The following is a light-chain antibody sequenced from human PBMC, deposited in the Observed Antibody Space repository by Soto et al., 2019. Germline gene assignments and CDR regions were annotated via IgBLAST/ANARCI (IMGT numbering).Light chain of an antibody. V-gene: IGLV2-14*01. Sequence: QSVLTQPASVSGSPGQSITISCTGTTSDVGGYNYVSWYQQHPGKVPKLLSHEVSNRPSGVSNRFSGSKSGNTASLTISGLQAEDEADYYCLSKTSSISYVFGTGTKLTVL. CDR3: LSKTSSISYV. CDR1: TSDVGGYNY. CDR2: EVS. J-gene: IGLJ1*01.